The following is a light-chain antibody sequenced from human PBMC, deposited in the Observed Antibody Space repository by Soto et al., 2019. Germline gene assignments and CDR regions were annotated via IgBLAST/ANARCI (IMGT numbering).Light chain of an antibody. CDR2: DNN. CDR3: QAYDSSLSGVV. J-gene: IGLJ3*02. Sequence: QSVLTQPPSVSGAPGQGVTISCTGSSCNIGAGYDVHWYQQLPGTAPKLLIYDNNNRPSGVPDRFSGSKSGTSASLAITGLQAEDEADYYCQAYDSSLSGVVFGGGTKLTVL. V-gene: IGLV1-40*01. CDR1: SCNIGAGYD.